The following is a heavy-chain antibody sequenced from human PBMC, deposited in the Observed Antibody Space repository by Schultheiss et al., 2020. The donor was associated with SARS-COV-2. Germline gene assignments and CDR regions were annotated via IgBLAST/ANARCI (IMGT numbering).Heavy chain of an antibody. Sequence: SETLSLTCAVYGGSFSGYYWSWIRQPPGKGLEWIGYIYYSGSTNYNPSLKSRVTISVDTSKNQFSLKLSSVTAADTAVYYCARSAAGNDYWGQGTLVTVSS. J-gene: IGHJ4*02. D-gene: IGHD6-13*01. CDR2: IYYSGST. V-gene: IGHV4-59*01. CDR1: GGSFSGYY. CDR3: ARSAAGNDY.